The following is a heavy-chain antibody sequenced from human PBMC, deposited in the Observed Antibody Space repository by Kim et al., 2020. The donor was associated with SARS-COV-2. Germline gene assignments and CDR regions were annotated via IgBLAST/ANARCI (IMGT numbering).Heavy chain of an antibody. V-gene: IGHV3-23*01. CDR3: AIRGYSSGWTFDY. Sequence: YADSVKGRFTISRDNSKNTLYLQVNSLRAEDTAVYYCAIRGYSSGWTFDYWGQGTLVTVSS. J-gene: IGHJ4*02. D-gene: IGHD6-19*01.